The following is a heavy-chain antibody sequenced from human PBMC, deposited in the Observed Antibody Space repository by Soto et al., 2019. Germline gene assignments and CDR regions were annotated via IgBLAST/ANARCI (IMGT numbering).Heavy chain of an antibody. D-gene: IGHD2-21*02. V-gene: IGHV3-30-3*01. CDR1: GFTFSPYT. CDR3: ARGGGFCGADCYKGGIDY. J-gene: IGHJ4*02. CDR2: ISYDGSDK. Sequence: QVQLVESGGGVVQPGRSLRLSCAASGFTFSPYTMHWVRQTPGKGLEWVAVISYDGSDKYYADSVRGRFTISRDNSKNTLFLQMNSLRAEDTALYYCARGGGFCGADCYKGGIDYWGQGALVTVS.